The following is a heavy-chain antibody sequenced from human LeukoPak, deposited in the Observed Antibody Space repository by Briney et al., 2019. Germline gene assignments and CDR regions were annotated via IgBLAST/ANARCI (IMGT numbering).Heavy chain of an antibody. CDR3: ARASNPWLQLT. J-gene: IGHJ5*02. V-gene: IGHV3-7*05. D-gene: IGHD5-24*01. Sequence: GGSLRLSCAASGFTFSNHWMIWVRQAPGKGLEWEGNIKQDGSEKRYADSVRGRFTISRDNAQASLYLQMNSLRAEDTAVYYCARASNPWLQLTWGQGTLVTVSS. CDR1: GFTFSNHW. CDR2: IKQDGSEK.